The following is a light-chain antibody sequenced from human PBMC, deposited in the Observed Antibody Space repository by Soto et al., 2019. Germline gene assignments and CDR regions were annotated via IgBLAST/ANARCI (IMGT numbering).Light chain of an antibody. CDR1: QSISTY. CDR3: QQSYSTPLA. CDR2: YAS. J-gene: IGKJ4*01. V-gene: IGKV1-39*01. Sequence: DIQMTQSPSSLSASVGDRVTITCRASQSISTYLNWYQQKPGKAPNLLIYYASSLQSGVPSRFSGSGSGTDFTLTISSLQPEDFATYYCQQSYSTPLAFGGGTKVEIK.